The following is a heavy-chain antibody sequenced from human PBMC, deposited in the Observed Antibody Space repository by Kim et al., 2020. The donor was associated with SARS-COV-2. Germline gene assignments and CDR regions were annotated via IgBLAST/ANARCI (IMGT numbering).Heavy chain of an antibody. J-gene: IGHJ6*02. V-gene: IGHV4-39*02. D-gene: IGHD6-19*01. CDR3: AGEGIAVAGREYYYYYGMDV. CDR2: IYYSGST. Sequence: SETLSLTCTVSGGSISSSSYYWGWIRQPPGKGLEWIGTIYYSGSTYYNPSLKSRVTISVDTSKNQFSLKLSSVTAADTAVYYCAGEGIAVAGREYYYYYGMDVWGQGTTVTVSS. CDR1: GGSISSSSYY.